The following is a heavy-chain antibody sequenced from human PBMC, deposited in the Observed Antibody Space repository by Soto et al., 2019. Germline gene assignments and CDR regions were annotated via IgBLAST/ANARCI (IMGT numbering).Heavy chain of an antibody. V-gene: IGHV3-15*01. CDR1: LFNISNVW. D-gene: IGHD3-16*02. Sequence: EGSLCLYYTASLFNISNVWMSFVRQAPGKVLEWVGRIKSKTDGGTTDYAAPVKGRFTISRDDSKNTLYLHMSSLRTEDTAIYYCSTYDYIWGSDSYRWAYWGQGT. CDR2: IKSKTDGGTT. CDR3: STYDYIWGSDSYRWAY. J-gene: IGHJ4*02.